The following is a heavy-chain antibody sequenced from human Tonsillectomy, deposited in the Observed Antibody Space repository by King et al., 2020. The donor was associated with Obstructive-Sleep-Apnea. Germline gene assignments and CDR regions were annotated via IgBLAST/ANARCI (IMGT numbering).Heavy chain of an antibody. V-gene: IGHV1-18*01. Sequence: VQLVESGAEVKKPGASVKVSCKASGYTFNIYGIGWVRQAPGQGLEWMGWISVNSGNTNYAQKFQGRVSMTTAASTSTAYMELRSLRSDDTAVYYCAGVGWLPNLIDYWGQGTLVTVSS. CDR3: AGVGWLPNLIDY. CDR2: ISVNSGNT. J-gene: IGHJ4*02. CDR1: GYTFNIYG. D-gene: IGHD5-12*01.